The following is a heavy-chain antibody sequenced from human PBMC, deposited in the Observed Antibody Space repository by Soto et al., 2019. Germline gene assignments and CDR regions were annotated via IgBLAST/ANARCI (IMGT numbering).Heavy chain of an antibody. CDR1: VFTFSSYA. Sequence: GSLRLYGAASVFTFSSYAMSWVRQAPGKGLEWVSAISGSGGSTYYADSVKGRFTISRDNSKNTLYLQMNSLRAEDTAVYYCAKDTARMDYWGQGTLVTVSS. D-gene: IGHD6-6*01. V-gene: IGHV3-23*01. J-gene: IGHJ4*02. CDR3: AKDTARMDY. CDR2: ISGSGGST.